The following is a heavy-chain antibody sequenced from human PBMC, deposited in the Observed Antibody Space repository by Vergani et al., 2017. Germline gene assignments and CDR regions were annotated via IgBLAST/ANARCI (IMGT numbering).Heavy chain of an antibody. CDR2: IIPIFGTA. Sequence: QVQLVQSGAEVKKPGSSVKVSCKASGGTFSSYAISWVRQAPGQGLEWMGGIIPIFGTANYAQKFQGRVTSTADESTSTAYMELSSLRSEDTAVYYCARGYPPTAMDYYYGMDVWGQGTTVTVSS. J-gene: IGHJ6*02. V-gene: IGHV1-69*01. CDR1: GGTFSSYA. CDR3: ARGYPPTAMDYYYGMDV. D-gene: IGHD5-18*01.